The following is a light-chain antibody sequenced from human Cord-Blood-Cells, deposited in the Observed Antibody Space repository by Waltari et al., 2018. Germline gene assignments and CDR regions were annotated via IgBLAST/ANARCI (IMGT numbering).Light chain of an antibody. J-gene: IGKJ4*01. CDR3: QQRSNWPLT. V-gene: IGKV3-11*01. Sequence: EIVLTQSPATLSLSPWERATLSCSAIQSVSSYLAWYQQKPGQAPRLLIYDASNRATGIPARFSGSGSGTDFTLTSSSLEPEDFAVYYCQQRSNWPLTFGGVTKVEIK. CDR2: DAS. CDR1: QSVSSY.